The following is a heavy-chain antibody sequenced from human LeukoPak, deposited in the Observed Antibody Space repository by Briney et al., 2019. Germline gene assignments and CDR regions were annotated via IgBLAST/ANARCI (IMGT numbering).Heavy chain of an antibody. D-gene: IGHD2-15*01. J-gene: IGHJ4*02. CDR3: ASGPGIDY. CDR2: IYHSGST. V-gene: IGHV4-30-2*02. CDR1: GGSISSSGYS. Sequence: PSETLSLTCAVSGGSISSSGYSWSWIRQPPGKGLEWIGYIYHSGSTYYNPSLKSRVTISVDRSKNQFSLKLSSVTAADTAVYYCASGPGIDYWGQGTLVTVSS.